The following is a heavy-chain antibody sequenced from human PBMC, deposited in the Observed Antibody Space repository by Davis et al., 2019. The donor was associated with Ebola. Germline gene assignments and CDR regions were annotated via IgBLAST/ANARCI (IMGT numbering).Heavy chain of an antibody. CDR1: GFTFSSYG. J-gene: IGHJ6*02. Sequence: PGGSLRLSCAASGFTFSSYGMVWVRQAPGKGLEWVSSISTTSGYIYYADSVKGRFTISRDNAKDSLYLHMNSLRDDDMAVYYCARRILGDSRGAVDVWGQGTTVTVSS. CDR3: ARRILGDSRGAVDV. V-gene: IGHV3-21*01. CDR2: ISTTSGYI. D-gene: IGHD2-15*01.